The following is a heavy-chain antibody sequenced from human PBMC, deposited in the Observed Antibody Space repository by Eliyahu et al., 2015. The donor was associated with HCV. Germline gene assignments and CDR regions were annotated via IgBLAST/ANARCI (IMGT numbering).Heavy chain of an antibody. CDR2: XWYDGSNK. CDR3: VRSGDYPSWYFDL. Sequence: QVQLVESGGGVVQPGRSLXLSCAASGFXFSSCGMHWVRQAPGKGLEWVAVXWYDGSNKYYADSVKGRFTISRDNSKNTLYLQMNSLRAEDTAVYYCVRSGDYPSWYFDLWGRGTLVTVSS. V-gene: IGHV3-33*01. CDR1: GFXFSSCG. D-gene: IGHD4-17*01. J-gene: IGHJ2*01.